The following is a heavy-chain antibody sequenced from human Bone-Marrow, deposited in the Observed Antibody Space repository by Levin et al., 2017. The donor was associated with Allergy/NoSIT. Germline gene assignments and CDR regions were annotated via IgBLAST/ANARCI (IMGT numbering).Heavy chain of an antibody. CDR3: ARGGMNMGALYGMDV. D-gene: IGHD3-10*01. J-gene: IGHJ6*02. Sequence: PGGSLRLSCAASGFNFDRFGIHWVRQAPGKGLEWVALIWNDGTDTYYADSVKGRFTISRDNSKNTVSLLMNSLRAGDTAVYYCARGGMNMGALYGMDVWGQGTTVTVS. V-gene: IGHV3-33*01. CDR2: IWNDGTDT. CDR1: GFNFDRFG.